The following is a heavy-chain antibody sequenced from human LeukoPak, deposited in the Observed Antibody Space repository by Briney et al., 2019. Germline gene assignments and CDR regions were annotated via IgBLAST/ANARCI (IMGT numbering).Heavy chain of an antibody. CDR2: ISYDGSNK. Sequence: RGGSLRLSCAASGFTFSSYAMHWVRQAPGKGLEWVAVISYDGSNKYYADSVKGRVTISRDNSKNTLYLQMNSLRAEDTAVYYCARRAGYYYGSGDYWGQGTLVTVSS. D-gene: IGHD3-10*01. V-gene: IGHV3-30*04. CDR1: GFTFSSYA. CDR3: ARRAGYYYGSGDY. J-gene: IGHJ4*02.